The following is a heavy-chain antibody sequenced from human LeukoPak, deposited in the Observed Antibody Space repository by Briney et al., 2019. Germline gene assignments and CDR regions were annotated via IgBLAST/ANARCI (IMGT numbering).Heavy chain of an antibody. Sequence: GKSLRLSCAASGFGFSSYAMHWVRQTPGKGLEWLALISYDGSNQHYAPSVKGRFTISRDNAKNTVDLQMNSLRPEDTAVYYCAREGEATPFDYWGQGTLVTVSS. D-gene: IGHD2-15*01. CDR3: AREGEATPFDY. J-gene: IGHJ4*02. CDR2: ISYDGSNQ. CDR1: GFGFSSYA. V-gene: IGHV3-30*03.